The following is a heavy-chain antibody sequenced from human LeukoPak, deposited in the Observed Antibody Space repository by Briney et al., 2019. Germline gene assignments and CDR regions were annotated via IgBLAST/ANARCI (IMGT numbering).Heavy chain of an antibody. CDR1: GGSISSYY. Sequence: PSETPSLTCTVSGGSISSYYWSWIRQPPGKGPEWVGYIFYSGSTNYNPSLKSRVTMSVDTSKNQFSLKLSSVTAADTAVYYCARRRWGGPDAFDIWGQGTMVTVSS. CDR3: ARRRWGGPDAFDI. J-gene: IGHJ3*02. V-gene: IGHV4-59*08. CDR2: IFYSGST. D-gene: IGHD7-27*01.